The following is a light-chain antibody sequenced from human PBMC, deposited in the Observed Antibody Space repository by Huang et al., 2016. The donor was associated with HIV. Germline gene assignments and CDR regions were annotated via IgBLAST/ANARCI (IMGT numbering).Light chain of an antibody. CDR3: QQYHAFFPVT. V-gene: IGKV1-5*03. CDR1: QSVGSW. Sequence: DIQMTQSPSTLSASVGDRVTITCRASQSVGSWLAWYQQRPVKAPKLLIYTASSLETVVTARFSGSGSGTAFTLTISSLQPADFATYYCQQYHAFFPVTFGQGTKLEIK. CDR2: TAS. J-gene: IGKJ2*01.